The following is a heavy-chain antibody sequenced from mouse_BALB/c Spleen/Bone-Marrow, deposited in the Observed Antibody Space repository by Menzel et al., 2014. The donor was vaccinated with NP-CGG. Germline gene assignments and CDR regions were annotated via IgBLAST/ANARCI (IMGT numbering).Heavy chain of an antibody. Sequence: QVHVRQSGTEMVKPGASVKMSCKASGYTFSSSYLQWVQPRPRQGLEWIGWIYPGDGGSKYIDIFKGKTTLTADKSSSTDSILRSRQPADYAACYFLTRGGGLDDGGQGTPATVSA. V-gene: IGHV1S56*01. CDR1: GYTFSSSY. CDR2: IYPGDGGS. CDR3: TRGGGLDD. J-gene: IGHJ4*01.